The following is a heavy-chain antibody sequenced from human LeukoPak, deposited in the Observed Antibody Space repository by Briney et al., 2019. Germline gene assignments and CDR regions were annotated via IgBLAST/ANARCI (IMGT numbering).Heavy chain of an antibody. CDR2: INHSGST. D-gene: IGHD5-18*01. CDR1: GGSISRYY. CDR3: ARGQKYRNGYTVTELGSGYFDY. Sequence: SETLSLTCTVSGGSISRYYWSWIRQPPGKGLEWIGEINHSGSTNYNPSLKSRVTISVNTSKNHFSLTLSSVTAADTAVYYCARGQKYRNGYTVTELGSGYFDYWGQGTLVTVSS. V-gene: IGHV4-34*01. J-gene: IGHJ4*02.